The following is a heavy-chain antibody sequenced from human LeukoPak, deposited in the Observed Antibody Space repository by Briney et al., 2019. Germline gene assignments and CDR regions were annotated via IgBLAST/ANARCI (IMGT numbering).Heavy chain of an antibody. J-gene: IGHJ4*02. Sequence: SETLSLTCTVSGGSISSYYWGWIRQPPGKGLEWIGSIYYSGSTYYNPSLKSRVAISVDTSKNQFSLKLSSVTAADTAVYYCATLRGYSSGWELFDYWGQGTLVTVSS. V-gene: IGHV4-39*01. D-gene: IGHD6-19*01. CDR1: GGSISSYY. CDR3: ATLRGYSSGWELFDY. CDR2: IYYSGST.